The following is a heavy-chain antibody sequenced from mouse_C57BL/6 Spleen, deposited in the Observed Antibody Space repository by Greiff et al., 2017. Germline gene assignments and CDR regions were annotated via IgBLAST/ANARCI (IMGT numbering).Heavy chain of an antibody. CDR3: ARDDDGYSYYFDY. J-gene: IGHJ2*01. V-gene: IGHV1-55*01. CDR1: GYTFTSYW. D-gene: IGHD2-3*01. Sequence: QVQLKQPGAELVKPGASVKMSCKASGYTFTSYWITWVKQRPGQGLEWIGDIYPGSGSTNYNEKFKSKATLTVDTSSSTAYMQLSSLTSEDSAVYYCARDDDGYSYYFDYWGQGTTLTVSS. CDR2: IYPGSGST.